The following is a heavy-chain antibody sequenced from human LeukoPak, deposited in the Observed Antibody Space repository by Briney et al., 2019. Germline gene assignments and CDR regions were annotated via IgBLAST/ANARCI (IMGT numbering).Heavy chain of an antibody. CDR1: GFTFDDYG. J-gene: IGHJ6*03. D-gene: IGHD6-6*01. Sequence: GGSLRLSCAASGFTFDDYGMSWVRQAPGKGLEWVSGRNGGSTGYADSVKGRFTISRDNAKNSLYLQMNSLRAEDDTAVYYCARGFGSSIPYSYYYYLDVWGKGTTVTVSS. CDR2: RNGGST. V-gene: IGHV3-20*04. CDR3: ARGFGSSIPYSYYYYLDV.